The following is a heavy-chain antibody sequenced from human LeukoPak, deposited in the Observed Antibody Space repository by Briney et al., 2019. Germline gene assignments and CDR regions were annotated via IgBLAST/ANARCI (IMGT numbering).Heavy chain of an antibody. J-gene: IGHJ6*02. D-gene: IGHD4-11*01. CDR1: GGSISSYH. CDR3: ARLAVTTESYYYYGMDV. CDR2: IYYSGST. Sequence: SETLSLTCTVSGGSISSYHWSWIRQPPGKGLEWIGYIYYSGSTNYNPSLKSRVTISVDTSKNQFSLKLSSVTAADTAVYYCARLAVTTESYYYYGMDVWGQGTTVTVSS. V-gene: IGHV4-59*08.